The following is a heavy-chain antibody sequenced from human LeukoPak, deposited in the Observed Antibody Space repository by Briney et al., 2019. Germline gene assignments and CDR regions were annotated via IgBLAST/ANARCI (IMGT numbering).Heavy chain of an antibody. V-gene: IGHV3-30*04. CDR3: ARDRGRVLLWFGGLDY. D-gene: IGHD3-10*01. CDR1: GFTFSSYA. Sequence: GRSLRLSCAASGFTFSSYAMHWVRQAPGKGLEWVAVISYDGSNKHYADSVKGRFTISRDNSKNTLYLQMNSLRAEDTAVYYCARDRGRVLLWFGGLDYWGQGTLVTVSS. J-gene: IGHJ4*02. CDR2: ISYDGSNK.